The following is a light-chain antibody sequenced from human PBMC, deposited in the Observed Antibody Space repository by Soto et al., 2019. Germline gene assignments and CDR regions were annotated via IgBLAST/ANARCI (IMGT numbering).Light chain of an antibody. CDR1: SGDIGGYNY. V-gene: IGLV2-14*01. Sequence: QSALTQPASVSGSPGQSITISCTGTSGDIGGYNYVSWFQQNPGKAPKLMIYEVTNRPSGVSSRFSGSKSDNTASLTISGLQADDEADYYCSSYTSINTWVFGGGTKLTVL. CDR3: SSYTSINTWV. J-gene: IGLJ3*02. CDR2: EVT.